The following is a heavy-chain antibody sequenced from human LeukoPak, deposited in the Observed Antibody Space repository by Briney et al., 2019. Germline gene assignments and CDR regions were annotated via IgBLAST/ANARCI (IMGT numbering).Heavy chain of an antibody. J-gene: IGHJ4*02. CDR2: IYHSGST. D-gene: IGHD5-12*01. CDR1: GYSISSGYY. V-gene: IGHV4-38-2*02. Sequence: SETLSLTCTVSGYSISSGYYWGWIRQPPGKGLEWIGSIYHSGSTYYNPSLKSRVTISVDTSKNQFSLKLSSVTAADTAVYYCALSGYDSSVLIDYWGQGTLVTVSS. CDR3: ALSGYDSSVLIDY.